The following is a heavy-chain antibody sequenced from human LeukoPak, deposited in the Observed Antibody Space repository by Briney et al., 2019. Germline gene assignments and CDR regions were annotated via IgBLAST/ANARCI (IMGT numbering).Heavy chain of an antibody. CDR1: GFTFSSYW. J-gene: IGHJ6*02. Sequence: PGGSLRLSCAASGFTFSSYWMHWVRQAPGKGLVWVSRINSDGSSTSYADSVKGRFTISGDNAKNSLYLQMNSLRAEDTAVYYCARDRSDILGDYYYGMDVWGQGTTVTVSS. D-gene: IGHD3-9*01. CDR3: ARDRSDILGDYYYGMDV. V-gene: IGHV3-74*01. CDR2: INSDGSST.